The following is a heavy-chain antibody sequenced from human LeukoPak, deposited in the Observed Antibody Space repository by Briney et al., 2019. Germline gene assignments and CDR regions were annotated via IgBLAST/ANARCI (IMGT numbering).Heavy chain of an antibody. J-gene: IGHJ4*02. CDR1: GFIYSYHG. CDR3: AKDAQRGFDYSNSLEY. V-gene: IGHV3-33*06. Sequence: PGGSLRLSCAASGFIYSYHGMHWVRQAPGKGREWVAVIWSDASEKYYGDAVKGRFTISRDNSRNTLYLQMNSLRAEDTAVYYCAKDAQRGFDYSNSLEYWGQGTLVTVSS. CDR2: IWSDASEK. D-gene: IGHD4-11*01.